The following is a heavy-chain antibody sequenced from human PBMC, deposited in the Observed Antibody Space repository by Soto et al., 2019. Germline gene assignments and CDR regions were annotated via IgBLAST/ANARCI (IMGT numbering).Heavy chain of an antibody. CDR1: GGSFSGYY. Sequence: SETLSLTCAVYGGSFSGYYWSWIRQPPGKGPEWIGEINHSGSTNYNPSLKSRVTISVDTSKNQFSLKLSSVTAADTAVYYCARSAPRFIAAAGTHWGQGTLVTVSS. CDR3: ARSAPRFIAAAGTH. V-gene: IGHV4-34*01. CDR2: INHSGST. D-gene: IGHD6-13*01. J-gene: IGHJ4*02.